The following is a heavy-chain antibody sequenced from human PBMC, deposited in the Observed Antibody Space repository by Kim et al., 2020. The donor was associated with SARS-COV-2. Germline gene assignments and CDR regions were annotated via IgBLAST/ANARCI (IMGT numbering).Heavy chain of an antibody. D-gene: IGHD1-26*01. V-gene: IGHV3-48*03. CDR3: ARGKWELPIPYYYYGMDV. CDR1: GFTFSSYE. J-gene: IGHJ6*02. CDR2: ISSSGSTI. Sequence: GGSLRLSCAASGFTFSSYEMNWVRQAPGKGLEWVSYISSSGSTIYYADSVKGRFTISRDNAKNSLYLQMNSLRAEDTAVYYCARGKWELPIPYYYYGMDVWGQGTTVTVSS.